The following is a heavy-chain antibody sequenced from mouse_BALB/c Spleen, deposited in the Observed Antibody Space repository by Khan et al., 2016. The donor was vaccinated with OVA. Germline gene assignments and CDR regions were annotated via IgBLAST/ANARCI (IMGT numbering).Heavy chain of an antibody. CDR1: GDSITSGF. CDR2: VTYSGNT. D-gene: IGHD2-12*01. CDR3: ARSYVSWAMGY. J-gene: IGHJ4*01. Sequence: EVQLQESGPSLVKPSQTLSLTCSVTGDSITSGFWNWIRKFPGNKFEYMGYVTYSGNTYYNPSLKSRISLTRDTSKSQYYLQLNSVTTEDTATYFCARSYVSWAMGYWGQGTSVTVSS. V-gene: IGHV3-8*02.